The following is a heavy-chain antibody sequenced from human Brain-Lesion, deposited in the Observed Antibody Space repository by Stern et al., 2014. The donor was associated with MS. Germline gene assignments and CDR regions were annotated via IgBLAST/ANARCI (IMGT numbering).Heavy chain of an antibody. CDR3: ARGRVVPGFQYYATDV. CDR2: IFNSGST. D-gene: IGHD2-2*01. CDR1: GGSISSGGYY. V-gene: IGHV4-61*02. Sequence: QLVQSGPGLVKPSQTLSLSCTVSGGSISSGGYYWSWIRQPAGKGLEWIGRIFNSGSTSYTPSLKSRVTISIDTSKNQFSLRLNSMTAADTAVYYCARGRVVPGFQYYATDVWGQGTTVIVSS. J-gene: IGHJ6*02.